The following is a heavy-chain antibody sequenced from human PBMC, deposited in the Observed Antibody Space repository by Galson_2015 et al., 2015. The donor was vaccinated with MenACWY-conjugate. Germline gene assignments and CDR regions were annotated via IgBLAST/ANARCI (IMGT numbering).Heavy chain of an antibody. Sequence: SLRLSCAASGFTFSSYSVNWVRQAPGKGLEWVSYISSYSGTIYYADSVRGRFTISRDNAKNSLYLQMNSLRVEDTAVYYCARQETMDVWGKGTTVTVSS. CDR2: ISSYSGTI. V-gene: IGHV3-48*01. J-gene: IGHJ6*04. CDR3: ARQETMDV. CDR1: GFTFSSYS.